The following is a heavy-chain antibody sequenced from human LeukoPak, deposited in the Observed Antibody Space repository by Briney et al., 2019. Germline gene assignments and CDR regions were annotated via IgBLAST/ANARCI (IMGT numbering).Heavy chain of an antibody. J-gene: IGHJ3*02. CDR1: GGSIDSGDYH. D-gene: IGHD6-19*01. V-gene: IGHV4-30-4*08. CDR2: IHFSGRT. Sequence: SQTLSLTCTVSGGSIDSGDYHWSWIRQSPGTGLEWIGYIHFSGRTDYNPSLKSRTILSVDKSNTQFSLRLISVTAADTAVYYCAREINVAGSAFDIWGQGTMVTVSS. CDR3: AREINVAGSAFDI.